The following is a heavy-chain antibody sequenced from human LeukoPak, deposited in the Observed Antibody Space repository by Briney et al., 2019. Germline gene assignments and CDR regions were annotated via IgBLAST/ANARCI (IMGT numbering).Heavy chain of an antibody. CDR2: IAPGASEI. CDR1: GYSFSNYW. V-gene: IGHV5-51*01. D-gene: IGHD5-24*01. J-gene: IGHJ4*02. CDR3: ARASRDGYNQNFDF. Sequence: HGDSLKISCKGLGYSFSNYWNAWVRQMPGKGLEWMGIIAPGASEIRYSPSFQGQVTISADKSISTAYLQWSSLKTSDTAMYYCARASRDGYNQNFDFWGQGTLVTVS.